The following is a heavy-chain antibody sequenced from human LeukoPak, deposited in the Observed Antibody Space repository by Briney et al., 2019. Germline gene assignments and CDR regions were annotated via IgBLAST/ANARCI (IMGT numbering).Heavy chain of an antibody. J-gene: IGHJ5*02. D-gene: IGHD6-19*01. CDR1: GFTFSSYV. Sequence: GRSLRLSCAASGFTFSSYVMHWVRQAPGKGLEWVAFIRYDGSNKYYADSVKGRFTISRDNSKNTLYLQMNSLRAEDTAVYYCAKDSSGWYGNWFDPWGQGTLVTVSS. CDR2: IRYDGSNK. V-gene: IGHV3-30*02. CDR3: AKDSSGWYGNWFDP.